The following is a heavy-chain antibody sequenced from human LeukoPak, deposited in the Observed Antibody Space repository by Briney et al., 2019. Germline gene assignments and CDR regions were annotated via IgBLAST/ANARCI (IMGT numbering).Heavy chain of an antibody. Sequence: PGGSLRLSCAASGFTFSSYGMHWVRQAPGKGLEWVAVIWYDGSNKYYADSVKGRFTISRDNSKNTLYLQMNSLRAGDTAVYYCARGDLLWFGESFDYWGQGTLVTVSS. J-gene: IGHJ4*02. D-gene: IGHD3-10*01. CDR2: IWYDGSNK. V-gene: IGHV3-33*01. CDR3: ARGDLLWFGESFDY. CDR1: GFTFSSYG.